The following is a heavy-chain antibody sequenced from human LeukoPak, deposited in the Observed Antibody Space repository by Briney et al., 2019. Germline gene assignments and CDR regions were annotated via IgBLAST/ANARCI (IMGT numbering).Heavy chain of an antibody. J-gene: IGHJ4*02. CDR1: GFTFSSYG. CDR2: KWYDGSNK. D-gene: IGHD3-10*01. CDR3: ARGAAPRTYYYGSGSYPPFDY. Sequence: GGSLRLSCAASGFTFSSYGMHWVRQAPGKGLEWVAVKWYDGSNKYYADSVKGRFTISRDNSKNTLYLQMNSLRAEDTAVYYCARGAAPRTYYYGSGSYPPFDYWGQGTLVTVSS. V-gene: IGHV3-33*01.